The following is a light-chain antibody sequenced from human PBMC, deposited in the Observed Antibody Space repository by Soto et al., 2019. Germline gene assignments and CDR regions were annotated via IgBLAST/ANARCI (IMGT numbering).Light chain of an antibody. V-gene: IGKV3-20*01. CDR1: QCFSSSD. CDR2: GAS. CDR3: QQYGSSRR. J-gene: IGKJ1*01. Sequence: IGLTQSAGTLSLSPGERATLSCRASQCFSSSDLAWYVQKPGQAPRLLIXGASNRATGIPDRFSGSGSGTDFSLAISRLETEGRAGYYCQQYGSSRRFGQGTRWIS.